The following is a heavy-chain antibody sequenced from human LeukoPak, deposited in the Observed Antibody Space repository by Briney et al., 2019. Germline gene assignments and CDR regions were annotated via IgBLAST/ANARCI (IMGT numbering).Heavy chain of an antibody. CDR2: INHSGST. CDR3: ARAKRSGWSYFGDYYYYYGMDV. CDR1: GGSFSGYY. V-gene: IGHV4-34*01. J-gene: IGHJ6*02. Sequence: PSETLSLTCAVYGGSFSGYYWSWIRQPPGKGLEWIGEINHSGSTNYNPSLKSRVTISVDTSKNQFSLKLSSVTAADTAVYYCARAKRSGWSYFGDYYYYYGMDVWGQGTTVTVSS. D-gene: IGHD6-19*01.